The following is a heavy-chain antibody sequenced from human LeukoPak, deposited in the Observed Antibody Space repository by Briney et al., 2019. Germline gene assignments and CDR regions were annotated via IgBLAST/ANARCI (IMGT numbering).Heavy chain of an antibody. D-gene: IGHD1-26*01. CDR2: IHHSGRA. Sequence: SETLSLTCTVSGGSIISDNHFWSWIRQHPGKDLEWLGYIHHSGRAFYSPSLGSRLIISLDTSKNQFSLKLNSVIGADTAVYYCAREVNRPTDADAFDIWGQGTMVTVSS. V-gene: IGHV4-31*03. CDR1: GGSIISDNHF. CDR3: AREVNRPTDADAFDI. J-gene: IGHJ3*02.